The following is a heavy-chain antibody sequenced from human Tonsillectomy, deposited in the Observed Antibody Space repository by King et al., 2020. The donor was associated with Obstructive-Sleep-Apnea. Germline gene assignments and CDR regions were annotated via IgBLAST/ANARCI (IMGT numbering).Heavy chain of an antibody. CDR2: INKDGREK. Sequence: VQLVESGGGLVQPGGSLRLSCAASRFTFSSYWMSWVRPAPGKGLGWVANINKDGREKYYVDSVKGRCTISRDNAKNSLYLKMNSLRAEDTAVYYCARDPFYYDSSGYFYFDYWGQGTLVTVSS. CDR1: RFTFSSYW. CDR3: ARDPFYYDSSGYFYFDY. D-gene: IGHD3-22*01. J-gene: IGHJ4*02. V-gene: IGHV3-7*03.